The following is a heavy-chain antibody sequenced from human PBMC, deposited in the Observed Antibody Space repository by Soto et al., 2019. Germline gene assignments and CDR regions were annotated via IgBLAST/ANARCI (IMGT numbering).Heavy chain of an antibody. V-gene: IGHV4-31*03. Sequence: PSETLSLTCTVSGGPITNYWSWIRQHPGKGLEWIGYIYDSGSTYYNPSLKSRVTMSLDTSKNQLSLKLTSVTTADTAVYYCVRAGGGWSFDSWGQGTLVTVSS. J-gene: IGHJ4*02. CDR2: IYDSGST. CDR1: GGPITNY. D-gene: IGHD6-19*01. CDR3: VRAGGGWSFDS.